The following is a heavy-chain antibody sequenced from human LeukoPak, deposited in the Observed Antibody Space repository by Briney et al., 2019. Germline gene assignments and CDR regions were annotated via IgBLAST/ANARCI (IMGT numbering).Heavy chain of an antibody. Sequence: PGRSLRLSCAASGFIFSNYAMSWVRQAPGKGLEWVSAIGGRDGGTYYADSVKGRFTVSRDDPKNTLYLQMNSLRAENTAVYYCAKVFTVVTNNYYFDYWGQGTLVTVSS. CDR2: IGGRDGGT. V-gene: IGHV3-23*01. CDR3: AKVFTVVTNNYYFDY. J-gene: IGHJ4*02. CDR1: GFIFSNYA. D-gene: IGHD4-23*01.